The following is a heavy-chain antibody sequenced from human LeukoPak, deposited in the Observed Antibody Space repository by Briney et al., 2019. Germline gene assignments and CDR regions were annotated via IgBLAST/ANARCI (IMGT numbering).Heavy chain of an antibody. CDR3: AATPSVVVVAASYYYGMDV. V-gene: IGHV1-58*02. J-gene: IGHJ6*02. D-gene: IGHD2-15*01. CDR2: IVVGSGNT. CDR1: GFTFTSSA. Sequence: SVKVSCKASGFTFTSSAMQWVRQARGQRLEWIGWIVVGSGNTNYAQKFQERVTITRDMSTSTAYTELSSLRSEDTAVYYCAATPSVVVVAASYYYGMDVWGQGTTVTVSS.